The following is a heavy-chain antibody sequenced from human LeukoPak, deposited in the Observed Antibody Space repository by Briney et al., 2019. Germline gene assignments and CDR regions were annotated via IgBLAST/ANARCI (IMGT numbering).Heavy chain of an antibody. Sequence: SVKVSCKASGSTFSSYAISWVRQAPGQGLEWMGRIIPILGIANYAQKFQGRVTITADKSTSTAYMELSSLRSEDTAVYYCARVTSQYYYDSSGYEINWFDPWGQGTLVTVSS. J-gene: IGHJ5*02. CDR2: IIPILGIA. V-gene: IGHV1-69*04. CDR3: ARVTSQYYYDSSGYEINWFDP. D-gene: IGHD3-22*01. CDR1: GSTFSSYA.